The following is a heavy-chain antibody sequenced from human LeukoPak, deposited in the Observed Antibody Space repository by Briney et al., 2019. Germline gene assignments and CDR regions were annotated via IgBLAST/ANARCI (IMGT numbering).Heavy chain of an antibody. J-gene: IGHJ3*02. CDR1: GFRFSSYG. CDR3: ARDYSAVTVTALLDI. D-gene: IGHD4-17*01. CDR2: IWYDGSNK. Sequence: PGGSLRLSCAASGFRFSSYGMHWVRQAPGKGLEWVAIIWYDGSNKYYEDSVKGRFTISRDNSKNTLHLQMNSLRAEDTALYYCARDYSAVTVTALLDIWGQGTMVTVSS. V-gene: IGHV3-33*01.